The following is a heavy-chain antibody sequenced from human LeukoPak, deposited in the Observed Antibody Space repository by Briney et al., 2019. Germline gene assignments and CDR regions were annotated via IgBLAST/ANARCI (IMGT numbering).Heavy chain of an antibody. Sequence: SQTLSLTCAIYGDSVSSNSAALNWIRQSPSRGLEWLARTYYRSKWYNDYAVSVKSRITINPDTSKNQFSLQLNSVTPEDTAVYYCARGLYSSGWDNFDYWGQGTLVTVSS. D-gene: IGHD6-19*01. CDR2: TYYRSKWYN. V-gene: IGHV6-1*01. CDR3: ARGLYSSGWDNFDY. CDR1: GDSVSSNSAA. J-gene: IGHJ4*02.